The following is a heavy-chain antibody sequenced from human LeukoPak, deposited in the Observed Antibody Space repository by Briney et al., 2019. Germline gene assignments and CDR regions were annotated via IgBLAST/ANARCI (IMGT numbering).Heavy chain of an antibody. J-gene: IGHJ4*02. V-gene: IGHV3-33*08. CDR3: ARDEREDYYDSSGPKMPLD. CDR2: IWYDGSNK. Sequence: PGGSLRLSCAASGFTFSSYAMSWVRQPPGKGLEWVAVIWYDGSNKYYADSVKGRFTISRDNSKNTLYLQMNSLRAEDTAVYYCARDEREDYYDSSGPKMPLDWGQGTLVTVSS. D-gene: IGHD3-22*01. CDR1: GFTFSSYA.